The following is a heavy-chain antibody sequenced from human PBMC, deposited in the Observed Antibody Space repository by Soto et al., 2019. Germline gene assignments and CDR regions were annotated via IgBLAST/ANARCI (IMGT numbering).Heavy chain of an antibody. D-gene: IGHD2-21*02. V-gene: IGHV1-3*01. CDR1: RYPFTGYA. Sequence: GASVKVSCKTSRYPFTGYALLWMRQAPGQSLEWLGWIIPGNDYTKYSQDFQGRVTITSDTSANTVDMELSSLRSEDTAFYYCAREMRSGGACDPWGQGTLVTVSS. CDR3: AREMRSGGACDP. J-gene: IGHJ5*02. CDR2: IIPGNDYT.